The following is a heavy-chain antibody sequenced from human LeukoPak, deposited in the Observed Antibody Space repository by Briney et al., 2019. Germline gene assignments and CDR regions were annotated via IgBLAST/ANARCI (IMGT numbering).Heavy chain of an antibody. Sequence: GGSLRLSCAASGFTFSSYAMSWVRQAPGKGLEWVSTISGSGGSTYYADSVKGRFTISRDNSKNTLYLQMNSLRAEDTAVYYCARDMATLGLAAAGTSFDYWGQGTLVTVSS. CDR2: ISGSGGST. J-gene: IGHJ4*02. CDR1: GFTFSSYA. CDR3: ARDMATLGLAAAGTSFDY. V-gene: IGHV3-23*01. D-gene: IGHD6-13*01.